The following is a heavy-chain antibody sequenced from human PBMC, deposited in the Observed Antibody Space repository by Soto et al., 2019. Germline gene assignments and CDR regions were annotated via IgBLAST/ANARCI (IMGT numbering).Heavy chain of an antibody. CDR3: ARGGMVRGVTYLDY. Sequence: GGSLRLSCAASGFTFSSYGMHWVRQAPGKGLEWVAVIWYDGSNKYYEDSVKGRFTISRDNSKNTLYLQMNSLRAEDTAVYYCARGGMVRGVTYLDYWGQGTLVTVSS. D-gene: IGHD3-10*01. V-gene: IGHV3-33*01. CDR2: IWYDGSNK. CDR1: GFTFSSYG. J-gene: IGHJ4*02.